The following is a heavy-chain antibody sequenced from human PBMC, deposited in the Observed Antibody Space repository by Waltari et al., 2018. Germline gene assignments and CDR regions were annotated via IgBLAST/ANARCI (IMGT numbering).Heavy chain of an antibody. V-gene: IGHV3-21*01. Sequence: EEQLVESGGGLVKPGGSLRLSCAASGFTFSSYTMNWVRPAPGKGLEWVSSISRSRSYIYYADSVKGRFTISRDNAKNSLFLQMNSLRAEDTAVYYCARVWEGYYDNSDYYGPIDYWGQGTLVTVSS. CDR3: ARVWEGYYDNSDYYGPIDY. J-gene: IGHJ4*02. CDR1: GFTFSSYT. CDR2: ISRSRSYI. D-gene: IGHD3-22*01.